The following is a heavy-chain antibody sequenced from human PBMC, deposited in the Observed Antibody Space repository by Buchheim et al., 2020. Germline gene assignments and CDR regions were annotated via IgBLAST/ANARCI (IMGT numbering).Heavy chain of an antibody. CDR2: ISYDGSNK. CDR1: GFTFSSYA. CDR3: AKEHYSSSWYVINYYYGMDV. V-gene: IGHV3-30-3*01. D-gene: IGHD6-13*01. J-gene: IGHJ6*02. Sequence: QVQLVESGGGVVQPGRSLRLSCAASGFTFSSYAMHWVRQAPGKGLEWVAVISYDGSNKYYADSVKGRFTISRDNSKNTVYMQMNSLRAEDTAVYYCAKEHYSSSWYVINYYYGMDVWGQGTT.